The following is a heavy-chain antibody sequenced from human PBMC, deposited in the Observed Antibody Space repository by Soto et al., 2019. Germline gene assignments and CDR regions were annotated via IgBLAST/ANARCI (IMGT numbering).Heavy chain of an antibody. V-gene: IGHV3-23*01. CDR2: ISGSGGST. Sequence: GGSLRLSCAASGFTFSSYAMSWVRQAPGKGLEWVSAISGSGGSTYYADSVKGRFTISRDNSKNTLYLQMNRLRAEDTAVYYCAKGPPLLWFGELPPTPLDYWGQGTLVTVSS. CDR3: AKGPPLLWFGELPPTPLDY. D-gene: IGHD3-10*01. CDR1: GFTFSSYA. J-gene: IGHJ4*02.